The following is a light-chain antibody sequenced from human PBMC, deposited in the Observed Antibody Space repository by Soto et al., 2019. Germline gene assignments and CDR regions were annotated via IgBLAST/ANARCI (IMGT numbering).Light chain of an antibody. CDR1: QSVSSY. J-gene: IGKJ5*01. Sequence: EIVLTQSPATLSLSPGERATLSCRASQSVSSYLAWYQQKPGQAPRLLIYDASNRATGIPARFSGSGSGTDFTLTISSLEPEGFAVYYCQQRSSWITFGQGTRLEIK. CDR2: DAS. CDR3: QQRSSWIT. V-gene: IGKV3-11*01.